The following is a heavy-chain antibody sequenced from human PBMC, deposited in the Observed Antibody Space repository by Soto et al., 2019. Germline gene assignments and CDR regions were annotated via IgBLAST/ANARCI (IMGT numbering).Heavy chain of an antibody. Sequence: GSLRLSGAASGFTFSSYAMSWVRQAPGKGLEWVSAISGSGGSTYYADSVKGRFTISRDNSKNTLYLQMNSLRAEDTAVYYCAKDGYYDSSGGYYFDYWGQGTLVTVSS. J-gene: IGHJ4*02. CDR2: ISGSGGST. D-gene: IGHD3-22*01. CDR1: GFTFSSYA. V-gene: IGHV3-23*01. CDR3: AKDGYYDSSGGYYFDY.